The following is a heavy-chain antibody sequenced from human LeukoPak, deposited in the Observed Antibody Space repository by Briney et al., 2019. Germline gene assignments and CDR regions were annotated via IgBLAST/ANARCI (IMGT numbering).Heavy chain of an antibody. D-gene: IGHD3-3*01. CDR2: INPNSGGT. CDR1: GYTFTGYY. CDR3: ARDGGYDFWSGYSWFDP. J-gene: IGHJ5*02. V-gene: IGHV1-2*02. Sequence: ASVKVSCKASGYTFTGYYMHWVRQAPGQGLEWMGWINPNSGGTNYAQKFQGRVTMTRDTSISTAYMELSRLRSDDTAVYYCARDGGYDFWSGYSWFDPWAREPWSPSPQ.